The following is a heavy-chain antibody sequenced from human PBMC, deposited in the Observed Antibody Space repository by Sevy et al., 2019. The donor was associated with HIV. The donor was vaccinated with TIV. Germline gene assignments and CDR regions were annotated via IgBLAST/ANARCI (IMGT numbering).Heavy chain of an antibody. V-gene: IGHV3-7*01. CDR3: ARVGIFEKSESQYRFMDY. D-gene: IGHD6-6*01. J-gene: IGHJ4*02. CDR2: INQDGSKI. CDR1: GFTFTTYW. Sequence: GGSLRLSCAASGFTFTTYWMTWVRQTPGKGLEWVANINQDGSKINYVDSVKGRFIISRDNAKKSLYVQMNSLRADDTAVSYCARVGIFEKSESQYRFMDYWGQGTLVTVSS.